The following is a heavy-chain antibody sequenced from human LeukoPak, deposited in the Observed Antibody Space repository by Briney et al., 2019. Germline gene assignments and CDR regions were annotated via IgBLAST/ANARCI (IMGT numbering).Heavy chain of an antibody. J-gene: IGHJ5*02. D-gene: IGHD3-10*01. CDR2: ISSSSTTI. CDR3: TRDRAFSMIRGVITNWFDP. V-gene: IGHV3-48*01. Sequence: GGSLRLSCAASGFTFSTYSMNWVRQAPGKGLEWVSYISSSSTTIYYADSVKGRFTISRDNAKNSLYLQMNSLRAEDTAVYYCTRDRAFSMIRGVITNWFDPWGQGTQVTVSS. CDR1: GFTFSTYS.